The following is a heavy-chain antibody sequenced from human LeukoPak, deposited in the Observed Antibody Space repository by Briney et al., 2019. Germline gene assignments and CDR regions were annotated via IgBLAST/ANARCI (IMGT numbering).Heavy chain of an antibody. CDR3: AKDRYVSSWSDY. CDR1: GFTVSTNY. V-gene: IGHV3-23*01. D-gene: IGHD6-13*01. CDR2: ISSTGTGGST. Sequence: PGGSLRLSCAASGFTVSTNYMSWVRQAPGKGLEWVSSISSTGTGGSTYYADSVKGRFTVSRDNPKNTVYLQMNSLRAEDTAVYYCAKDRYVSSWSDYWGQGTLVTVSS. J-gene: IGHJ4*02.